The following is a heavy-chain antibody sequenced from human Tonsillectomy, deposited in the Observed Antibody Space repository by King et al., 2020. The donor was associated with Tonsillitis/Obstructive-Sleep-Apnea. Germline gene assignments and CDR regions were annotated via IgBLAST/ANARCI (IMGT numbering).Heavy chain of an antibody. J-gene: IGHJ4*02. CDR2: INRDGSRT. CDR3: ARDAGYCNSATCYRPFDC. D-gene: IGHD2-2*01. CDR1: GFTFSSYW. V-gene: IGHV3-74*01. Sequence: VQLVESGGGLVQPGGALRLSCAASGFTFSSYWMLGVRQVPGKGLVWVSRINRDGSRTNYADSVKGRLTISRDNTKNALYLQMNSLRAEDKGVYYCARDAGYCNSATCYRPFDCWGQGTLVTVSS.